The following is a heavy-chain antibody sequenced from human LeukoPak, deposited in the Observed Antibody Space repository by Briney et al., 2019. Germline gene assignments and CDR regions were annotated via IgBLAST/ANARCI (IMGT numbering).Heavy chain of an antibody. CDR1: GFTFSSYG. D-gene: IGHD1-26*01. V-gene: IGHV3-33*06. CDR3: AKPSSGNYPPTGY. CDR2: IWYDGSNK. J-gene: IGHJ4*02. Sequence: GGSLRLSCAASGFTFSSYGMHWVRQAPGKGLEWVAVIWYDGSNKYYADSVKGRFTISRDNSKNTLYLQINSLRAEDTAVYYCAKPSSGNYPPTGYWGQGTLVTVSS.